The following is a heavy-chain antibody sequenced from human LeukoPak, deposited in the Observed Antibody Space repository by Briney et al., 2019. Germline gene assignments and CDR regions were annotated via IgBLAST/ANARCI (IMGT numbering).Heavy chain of an antibody. V-gene: IGHV1-18*04. J-gene: IGHJ4*02. Sequence: ASVKVSCKPSGYTFTSFGISWLRQAPGQGLEWMGWIGAYNVDTNYAQKFQGRVTMTTDTSTSTAYMDLRSLRSDDTAVYYCTRDHCRGDNCPSFDYWGQGTLVTVSS. CDR2: IGAYNVDT. CDR3: TRDHCRGDNCPSFDY. CDR1: GYTFTSFG. D-gene: IGHD2-15*01.